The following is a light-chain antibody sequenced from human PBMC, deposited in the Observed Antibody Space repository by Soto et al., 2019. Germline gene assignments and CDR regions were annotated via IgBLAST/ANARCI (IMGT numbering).Light chain of an antibody. CDR1: QGIAPY. CDR3: QKYNSAPLT. V-gene: IGKV1-27*01. CDR2: ATS. J-gene: IGKJ4*01. Sequence: DVQMTQSPSSLSAFVGDRVTITCRASQGIAPYLAWFQQKPGKVPKLLIYATSTLQSGVPSRLSGSGSGTDFTLTISSLQPEDVGTYYCQKYNSAPLTFGGGTNVEIK.